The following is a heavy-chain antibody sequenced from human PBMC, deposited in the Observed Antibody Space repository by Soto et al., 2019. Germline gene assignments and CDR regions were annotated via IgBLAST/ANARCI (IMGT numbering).Heavy chain of an antibody. Sequence: EVQLLESGGGVVQPGGSLRLSCAASGFTFRNYAMSWVRQAPGKGLEWASAISSTGDGTYYADSVKGRFTISRDNSKNTLSLQMNSLRAEDTALYYCAKDRMIVDPFGFDMWGQGTLVTVSS. D-gene: IGHD3-22*01. CDR1: GFTFRNYA. CDR2: ISSTGDGT. V-gene: IGHV3-23*01. CDR3: AKDRMIVDPFGFDM. J-gene: IGHJ3*02.